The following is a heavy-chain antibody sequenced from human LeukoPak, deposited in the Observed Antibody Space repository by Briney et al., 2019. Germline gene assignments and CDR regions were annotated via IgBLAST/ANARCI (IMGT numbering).Heavy chain of an antibody. J-gene: IGHJ5*02. Sequence: ASVKVSCKASGYTFTGYYMHWVRQAPGQGLEWMGWINPNSGGTNYAQKFQGRVTMTRDTSISTAYMELSRLRSDDTAVYYCATPPSIAAAGTPWFDPWGQGTLVTVSS. D-gene: IGHD6-13*01. CDR1: GYTFTGYY. CDR2: INPNSGGT. V-gene: IGHV1-2*02. CDR3: ATPPSIAAAGTPWFDP.